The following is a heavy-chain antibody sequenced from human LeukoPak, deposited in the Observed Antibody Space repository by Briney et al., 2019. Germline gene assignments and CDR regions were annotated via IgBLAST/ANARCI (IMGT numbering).Heavy chain of an antibody. J-gene: IGHJ4*02. CDR1: GGSISSSSYY. CDR3: ARDGDIVVVPAAAYFDY. D-gene: IGHD2-2*01. V-gene: IGHV4-39*07. CDR2: IYYSGST. Sequence: ASETLSLTRTVSGGSISSSSYYWGWIRQPPGKGLEWIGSIYYSGSTYYNPSLKSRVTISVDTSKNQFSLKLSSVTAADTAVYYCARDGDIVVVPAAAYFDYWGQGTLVTVSS.